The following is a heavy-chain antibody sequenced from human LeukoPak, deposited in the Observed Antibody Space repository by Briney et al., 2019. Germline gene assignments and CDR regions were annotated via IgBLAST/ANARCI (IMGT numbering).Heavy chain of an antibody. V-gene: IGHV3-74*01. CDR3: ARFSPPPT. CDR2: ISSDGTIT. Sequence: GGSLRLSCAASGFTLSSYWMHWVRQAPGKGLVWVLRISSDGTITNYADSVKGRFTISRDNAKNTLDLQMNSLRVEDTAVYYCARFSPPPTWGQGTLVTVSS. J-gene: IGHJ4*02. CDR1: GFTLSSYW.